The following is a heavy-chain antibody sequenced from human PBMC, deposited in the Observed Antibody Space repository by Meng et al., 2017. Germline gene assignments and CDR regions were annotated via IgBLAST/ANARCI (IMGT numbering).Heavy chain of an antibody. CDR2: INHSGST. V-gene: IGHV4-34*01. D-gene: IGHD2-15*01. J-gene: IGHJ4*02. CDR1: GGSFSGYY. CDR3: ARGLGYCSGGSSC. Sequence: QVQLQQWGAGLLKPSETLSLTCAVYGGSFSGYYWSWIRQPPGKGLEWIGEINHSGSTNYNPSLKSRVTISVDTSKNQFSLKPSSVTAADTAVYYCARGLGYCSGGSSCWGQGTLVTVSS.